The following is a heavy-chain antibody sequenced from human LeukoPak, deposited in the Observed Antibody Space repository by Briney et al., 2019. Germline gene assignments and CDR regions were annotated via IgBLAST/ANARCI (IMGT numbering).Heavy chain of an antibody. V-gene: IGHV3-21*01. D-gene: IGHD3-22*01. J-gene: IGHJ4*02. CDR1: GFTFSSYS. CDR2: ISSSSSYI. Sequence: GGSLRRSCAASGFTFSSYSMNWVRQAPGKGLEWVSSISSSSSYIYYADSVKGRFTISRDNAKNSLYLQMNSLRAEDTAVYYCARAGITMIVVVDWGQGTLVTVSS. CDR3: ARAGITMIVVVD.